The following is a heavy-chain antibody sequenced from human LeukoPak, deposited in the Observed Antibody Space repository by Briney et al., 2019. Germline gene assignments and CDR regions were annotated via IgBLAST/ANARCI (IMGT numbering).Heavy chain of an antibody. CDR3: AKVHYYDFWSGLYYFDY. CDR2: ISGSGGST. D-gene: IGHD3-3*01. V-gene: IGHV3-23*01. Sequence: PRGSLRLSCAASGFTFSSYAMSWVRQAPGKGLEWVSAISGSGGSTYYADSVKGRFTISRDNSKNTLYLQMNSLRAEDTAVYYCAKVHYYDFWSGLYYFDYWGQGTLVTVSS. CDR1: GFTFSSYA. J-gene: IGHJ4*02.